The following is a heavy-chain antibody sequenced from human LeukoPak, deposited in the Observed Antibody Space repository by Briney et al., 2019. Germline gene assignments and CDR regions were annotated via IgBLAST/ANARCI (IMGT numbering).Heavy chain of an antibody. CDR2: LDWDGNK. J-gene: IGHJ5*02. Sequence: SGPTLVNPTQTLTLTCTFSGFSLSTSGMCLSWIRQPPGKALEWLARLDWDGNKYYSTSLETRLTISKDTSENQVVLTMTNMAPVDTATYYCSGVWGRAPPSWGQGTLVTVSS. CDR3: SGVWGRAPPS. CDR1: GFSLSTSGMC. V-gene: IGHV2-70*11. D-gene: IGHD7-27*01.